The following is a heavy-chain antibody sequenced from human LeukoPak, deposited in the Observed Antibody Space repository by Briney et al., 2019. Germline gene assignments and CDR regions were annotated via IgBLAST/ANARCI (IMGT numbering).Heavy chain of an antibody. CDR2: ISSSSSTI. CDR3: AKDYYGSGSHFLDY. Sequence: SGGSLRLSCAASGFTFSSYSMNWVRQAPGKGLEWVSYISSSSSTIYYADSVKGRFTISRDNSKNTLYLQMNSLRAEDTAVYYCAKDYYGSGSHFLDYWGQGTLVPVSS. D-gene: IGHD3-10*01. V-gene: IGHV3-48*01. J-gene: IGHJ4*02. CDR1: GFTFSSYS.